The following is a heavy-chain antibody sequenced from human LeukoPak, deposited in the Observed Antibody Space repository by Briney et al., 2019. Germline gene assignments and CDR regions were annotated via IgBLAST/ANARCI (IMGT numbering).Heavy chain of an antibody. V-gene: IGHV3-7*01. D-gene: IGHD3-10*01. CDR2: INRDETKR. CDR1: GFTFSSDW. CDR3: VRDLSPSASGNYYDAFDI. Sequence: GGSLRLSCAASGFTFSSDWMTWVRQAPGKGLEWVANINRDETKRHYLDSVKGRFTISRDNAKNSLYLQMNSLRDEDTAIYYCVRDLSPSASGNYYDAFDIWGQGTMVTVSS. J-gene: IGHJ3*02.